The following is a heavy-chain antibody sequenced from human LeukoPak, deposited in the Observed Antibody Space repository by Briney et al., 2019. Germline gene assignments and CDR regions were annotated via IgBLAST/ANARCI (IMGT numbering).Heavy chain of an antibody. V-gene: IGHV4-39*07. CDR2: IYHSGST. Sequence: SETLSLTCTVSGDSISSSPYYWDWIRQPPGKGLEWIGSIYHSGSTYYNPSLKSRVTISVDTSKNQFSLKLSSVTAADTAVYYCARLRVAYKWFDPWGQGTLVTVSS. CDR3: ARLRVAYKWFDP. D-gene: IGHD5-12*01. CDR1: GDSISSSPYY. J-gene: IGHJ5*02.